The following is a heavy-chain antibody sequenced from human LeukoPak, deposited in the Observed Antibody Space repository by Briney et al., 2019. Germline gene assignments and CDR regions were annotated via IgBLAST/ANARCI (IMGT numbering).Heavy chain of an antibody. CDR1: GGSFSGYY. V-gene: IGHV4-34*01. Sequence: SETLSLTCAVYGGSFSGYYWSWIRQPPGKGLEWIGSIYYSGSTYYNPSLKSRVTISVDTSKNQFSLKLSSVTAVDTAVYYCAHKFAGSYAFDIWGQGTMVTVSS. J-gene: IGHJ3*02. CDR2: IYYSGST. CDR3: AHKFAGSYAFDI.